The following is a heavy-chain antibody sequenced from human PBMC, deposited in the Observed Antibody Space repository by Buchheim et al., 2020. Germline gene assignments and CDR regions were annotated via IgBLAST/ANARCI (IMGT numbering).Heavy chain of an antibody. D-gene: IGHD2-2*01. CDR2: ISSSSSTI. Sequence: EVQLVESGGGLVQPGGSLRLSCAASGFTFSSYSMNWVRQAPGKGLEWVSYISSSSSTIYYADSVKGRFTISRDNSKNTLYLQMNNLRAEDTAVYYCARLTCRSSRCSWETFDYWGQGTL. V-gene: IGHV3-48*01. J-gene: IGHJ4*02. CDR1: GFTFSSYS. CDR3: ARLTCRSSRCSWETFDY.